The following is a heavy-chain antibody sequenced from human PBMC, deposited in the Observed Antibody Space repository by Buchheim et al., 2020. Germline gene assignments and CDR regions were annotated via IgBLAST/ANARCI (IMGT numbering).Heavy chain of an antibody. V-gene: IGHV3-23*01. CDR3: ARECTSGNSNNGPTDY. Sequence: EVLLFESGGGLVQPGGSLRLSCAASGFTFSSYAMNWVRQALGKGLEWVSVITTGCDTYYADSVKGRFTISRDNSNRTVYLQMDSLRVEDTAVYYCARECTSGNSNNGPTDYWGQGTL. CDR1: GFTFSSYA. CDR2: ITTGCDT. D-gene: IGHD3-10*01. J-gene: IGHJ4*02.